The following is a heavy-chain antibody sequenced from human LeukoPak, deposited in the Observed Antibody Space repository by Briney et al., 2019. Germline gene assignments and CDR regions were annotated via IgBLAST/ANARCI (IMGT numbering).Heavy chain of an antibody. J-gene: IGHJ5*02. CDR3: ARVYHGIYGSGSYYKDWFDP. V-gene: IGHV4-39*07. CDR2: IYYSGST. Sequence: PSETLSLTCTVSGGSISSSSYYWGWIRQPPGEGLEWIGSIYYSGSTYYNPSLKSRVTISVDTSKNQFSLKLSSVTAADTAVYYCARVYHGIYGSGSYYKDWFDPWGQGTLVTVSS. CDR1: GGSISSSSYY. D-gene: IGHD3-10*01.